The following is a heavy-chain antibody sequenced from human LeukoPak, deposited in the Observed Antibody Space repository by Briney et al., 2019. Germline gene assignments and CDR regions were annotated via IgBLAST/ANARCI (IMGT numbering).Heavy chain of an antibody. D-gene: IGHD3-16*02. V-gene: IGHV4-34*01. J-gene: IGHJ4*03. CDR1: GGSFSGYY. Sequence: SETLSLTCAVYGGSFSGYYWSWIRQPPGKGLEWIGEINHSGSTNYNPSLKSRVTISVDTSKNQFSLKLSSVTAADTAVYYCARTYVWGSYRYFDYWGQGTTVTVSS. CDR2: INHSGST. CDR3: ARTYVWGSYRYFDY.